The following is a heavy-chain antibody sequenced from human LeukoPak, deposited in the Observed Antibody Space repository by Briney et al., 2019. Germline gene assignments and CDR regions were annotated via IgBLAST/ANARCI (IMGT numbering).Heavy chain of an antibody. CDR1: GFTFSTYA. Sequence: PGGSLRLSCAASGFTFSTYAMTWVRQAPGKGLEWVSTVINSGASTYYAESVKGRFTISRDNSKNKVYLQMNSLRAEDTAIYYCAKGYSYGYDYLGQGTPVTLAS. J-gene: IGHJ4*02. CDR2: VINSGAST. V-gene: IGHV3-23*01. D-gene: IGHD5-18*01. CDR3: AKGYSYGYDY.